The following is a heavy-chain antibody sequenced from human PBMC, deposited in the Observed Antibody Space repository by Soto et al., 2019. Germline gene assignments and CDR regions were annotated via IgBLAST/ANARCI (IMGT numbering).Heavy chain of an antibody. CDR1: GFTFSSYG. J-gene: IGHJ4*02. D-gene: IGHD3-16*01. Sequence: GGSLRLSCAASGFTFSSYGMHWVRQAPGKGLEWVAFIWHDGGNKFYAESVKGRFTISRDNSKNTLYLQMTSLSAEDTAIYYCARDGDVNTGFGKDYWGQGTLVTVSS. CDR2: IWHDGGNK. CDR3: ARDGDVNTGFGKDY. V-gene: IGHV3-33*01.